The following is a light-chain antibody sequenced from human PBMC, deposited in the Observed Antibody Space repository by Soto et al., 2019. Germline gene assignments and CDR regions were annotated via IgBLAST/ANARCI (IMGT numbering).Light chain of an antibody. Sequence: QSALTQPASVSASPGQSITISCTGTNSDVGYYNYVSWYQQHPGKVPKVMIYDVSNRPSGVSDRFSGSKSGNTASLTISGLQAEDEADYYCSSYTTSSTVVFGGGTKLTVL. CDR3: SSYTTSSTVV. V-gene: IGLV2-14*01. J-gene: IGLJ2*01. CDR1: NSDVGYYNY. CDR2: DVS.